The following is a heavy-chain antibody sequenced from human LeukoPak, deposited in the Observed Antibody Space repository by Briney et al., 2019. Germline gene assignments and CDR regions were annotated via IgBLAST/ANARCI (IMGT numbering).Heavy chain of an antibody. J-gene: IGHJ4*02. CDR3: ARGSMSVLAGTGQFDY. Sequence: KPSETLSLTCTVSGGSISSGGYYWSWIRQPPGKGLEWIGYIYHSGSTYYNPSLKSRVTISVDRSKNQFSLKLSSVTAADTAVYYCARGSMSVLAGTGQFDYWGQGTLVTVSS. CDR2: IYHSGST. D-gene: IGHD6-13*01. CDR1: GGSISSGGYY. V-gene: IGHV4-30-2*01.